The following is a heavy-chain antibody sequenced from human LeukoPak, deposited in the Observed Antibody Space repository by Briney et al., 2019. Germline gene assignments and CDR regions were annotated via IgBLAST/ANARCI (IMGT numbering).Heavy chain of an antibody. CDR1: GGSISSYY. CDR2: INHSGST. V-gene: IGHV4-34*01. CDR3: ARIGSRCSSTSCYGAYYYYYGMDV. J-gene: IGHJ6*02. Sequence: SETLSLTCTVSGGSISSYYWNWIRQPPGKGLEWIGEINHSGSTNYNPSLKSRVTISVDTSKNQFSLKLSSVAAADTAVYYCARIGSRCSSTSCYGAYYYYYGMDVWGQGTTVTVSS. D-gene: IGHD2-2*01.